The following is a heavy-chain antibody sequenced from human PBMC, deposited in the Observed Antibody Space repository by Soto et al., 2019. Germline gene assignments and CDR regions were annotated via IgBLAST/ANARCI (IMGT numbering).Heavy chain of an antibody. CDR2: IDPGDSNT. CDR1: GYSFNQFW. D-gene: IGHD2-15*01. V-gene: IGHV5-10-1*01. Sequence: GESLKIYCKTPGYSFNQFWISWVRQVPGKGLEWMGRIDPGDSNTNYSPSLQGHVTLSVDKSIGTAYLQWSSLKASDTGIYYCARQGGYYYYGMDVWGQGTVVTVSS. J-gene: IGHJ6*02. CDR3: ARQGGYYYYGMDV.